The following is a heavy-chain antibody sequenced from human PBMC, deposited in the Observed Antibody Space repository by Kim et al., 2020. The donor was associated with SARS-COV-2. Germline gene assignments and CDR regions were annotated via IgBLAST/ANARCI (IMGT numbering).Heavy chain of an antibody. CDR2: IRSKAYGGTT. CDR3: TRDPGGGYVWVGYFDY. J-gene: IGHJ4*02. V-gene: IGHV3-49*04. D-gene: IGHD3-16*01. CDR1: GFTFGDYA. Sequence: GGSLRLSCTASGFTFGDYAMSWVRQAPGKGLEWVGFIRSKAYGGTTEYAASVKGRFTISRDDSKSIAYLQMNSLKTEDTAVYYCTRDPGGGYVWVGYFDYWGQGTLVTVSS.